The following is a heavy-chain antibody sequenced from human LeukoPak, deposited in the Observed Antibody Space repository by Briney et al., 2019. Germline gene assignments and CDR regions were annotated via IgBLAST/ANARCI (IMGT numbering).Heavy chain of an antibody. CDR1: GFTFSSYS. CDR2: ISSSSSYI. J-gene: IGHJ3*02. CDR3: ARLGFLEWLSGHDAFDI. V-gene: IGHV3-21*01. D-gene: IGHD3-3*01. Sequence: GGSLRLSCAASGFTFSSYSMNWVRQAPGKGLEWVSSISSSSSYIYYADSVKGRFTISRDNAKNSLYLQMNSLRAEDTAVYYCARLGFLEWLSGHDAFDIWGQGTMVTVSS.